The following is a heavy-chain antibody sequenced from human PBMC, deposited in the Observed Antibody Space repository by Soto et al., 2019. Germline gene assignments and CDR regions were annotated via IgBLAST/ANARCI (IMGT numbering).Heavy chain of an antibody. Sequence: QVQLQESGPGLVKPSETLSLTCTVSGGSISSYYWSWIRQPAGKGLEWIGRIYTSGSTNYNPSLKSRVTMSVDTSKNQFSLKLSSVTAADTAVYYCARASSYAIFGVVTENWYFDLWGRGTLVTASS. CDR3: ARASSYAIFGVVTENWYFDL. D-gene: IGHD3-3*01. CDR1: GGSISSYY. CDR2: IYTSGST. V-gene: IGHV4-4*07. J-gene: IGHJ2*01.